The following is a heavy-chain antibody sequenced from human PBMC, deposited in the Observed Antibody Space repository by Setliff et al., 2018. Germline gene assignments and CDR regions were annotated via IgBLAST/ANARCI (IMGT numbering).Heavy chain of an antibody. CDR3: TRSRGPRVVLAADFDF. J-gene: IGHJ4*02. CDR2: ISGYNGNT. Sequence: ASVKVSCKASGYTFTTSGISWVRQAPGQGLEWMGWISGYNGNTNYAQKVQGRVTMTTDTSTSTAYMELRSLRSGDTAVYFCTRSRGPRVVLAADFDFWGQGTLVTVSS. CDR1: GYTFTTSG. V-gene: IGHV1-18*01. D-gene: IGHD3-16*01.